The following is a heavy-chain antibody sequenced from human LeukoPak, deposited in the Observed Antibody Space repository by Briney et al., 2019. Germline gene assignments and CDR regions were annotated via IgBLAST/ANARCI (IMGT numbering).Heavy chain of an antibody. CDR2: IKEDGSQK. CDR3: ARGLTRSDY. J-gene: IGHJ4*02. V-gene: IGHV3-7*04. CDR1: GFTFSSYD. Sequence: GGSLRLSCAASGFTFSSYDMSWVRQSPGKGLEWVANIKEDGSQKYYVDSVKGRLTISRDNAKNSLYLQMNSLRGEDTAVYYCARGLTRSDYWGQGTLVTVSS.